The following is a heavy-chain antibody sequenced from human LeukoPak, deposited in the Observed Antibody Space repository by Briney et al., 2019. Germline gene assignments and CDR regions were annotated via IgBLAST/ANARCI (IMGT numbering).Heavy chain of an antibody. V-gene: IGHV1-2*02. J-gene: IGHJ3*02. Sequence: GASVKVSCKASGGTFSNYAISWVRQAPGQGLEWMGWINPNSGGTNYAQKFQGRVTMTRDTSISTAYMELSRLRSDDTAVYYCARAYTRITYYYDSSGYLNAFDIWGQGTMVTVSS. CDR3: ARAYTRITYYYDSSGYLNAFDI. CDR2: INPNSGGT. CDR1: GGTFSNYA. D-gene: IGHD3-22*01.